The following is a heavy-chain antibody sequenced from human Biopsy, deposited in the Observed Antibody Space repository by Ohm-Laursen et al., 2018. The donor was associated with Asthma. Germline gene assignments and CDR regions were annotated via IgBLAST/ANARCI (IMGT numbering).Heavy chain of an antibody. CDR1: GYTFINYA. D-gene: IGHD3-9*01. J-gene: IGHJ3*02. CDR3: ARTYYDFLTGQGNDAFAI. CDR2: INAGNGNT. V-gene: IGHV1-3*01. Sequence: ASVKVSCNASGYTFINYAIHWVRQAPGQRLEWMGWINAGNGNTKYSQKVQGRVTITRDTSASTAYMDLSSLRSEDTAVYYCARTYYDFLTGQGNDAFAIWGQGTMVTVSS.